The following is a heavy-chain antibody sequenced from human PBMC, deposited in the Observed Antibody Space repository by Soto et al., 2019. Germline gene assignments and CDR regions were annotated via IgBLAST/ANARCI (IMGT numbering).Heavy chain of an antibody. Sequence: PSEPLSLTYTVSGGSISSGGYYWSWISQPPGKGLEWIASIKYSGTTFYNPSLKSRVTLSGDTSKNQFSLKLNSVTAADTAVYYCARALGYSYGHLPIDYWGQGILVTVSX. D-gene: IGHD5-18*01. V-gene: IGHV4-39*01. CDR2: IKYSGTT. J-gene: IGHJ4*02. CDR1: GGSISSGGYY. CDR3: ARALGYSYGHLPIDY.